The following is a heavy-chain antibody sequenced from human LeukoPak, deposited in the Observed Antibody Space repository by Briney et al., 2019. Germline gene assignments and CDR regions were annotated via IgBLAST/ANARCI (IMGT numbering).Heavy chain of an antibody. V-gene: IGHV3-48*01. D-gene: IGHD3-22*01. J-gene: IGHJ4*02. CDR2: IRSGSRNI. CDR1: GFTFSSYA. Sequence: GGSLRLSCAASGFTFSSYAMNGVRHAPGEGLEGVSYIRSGSRNIDYADSVKGLFPISRDYAKNSLFLQMNSLTAEDTAVYYCTRGPYDSSAYYFDYWGQGTLVTVSS. CDR3: TRGPYDSSAYYFDY.